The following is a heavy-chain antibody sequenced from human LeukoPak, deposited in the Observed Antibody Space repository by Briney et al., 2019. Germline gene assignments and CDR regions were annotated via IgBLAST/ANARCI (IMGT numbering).Heavy chain of an antibody. J-gene: IGHJ1*01. Sequence: SETLSLTCTVSGGSISSYYWSWIRQPPGKGLEWIGEINHSGSTNYNPSLKSRVTISVDTSKNQFSLKLSSVTAADTAVYYCARGWRYSSGWYQVAEYFQHWGQGTLVTVSS. D-gene: IGHD6-19*01. CDR3: ARGWRYSSGWYQVAEYFQH. V-gene: IGHV4-34*01. CDR1: GGSISSYY. CDR2: INHSGST.